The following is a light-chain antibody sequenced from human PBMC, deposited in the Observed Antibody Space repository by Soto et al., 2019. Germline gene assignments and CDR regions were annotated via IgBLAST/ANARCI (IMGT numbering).Light chain of an antibody. J-gene: IGKJ5*01. CDR1: QSFSSSY. Sequence: VTQSRGALGFCPEERGRRCLSASQSFSSSYLAWYQQKPGLAPRLLIYDASSRATGIPDRFSGSGSGTDFTLTISRLEPEDFAVYYCQQYGSSPPITFGQGTRLEIK. V-gene: IGKV3D-20*01. CDR2: DAS. CDR3: QQYGSSPPIT.